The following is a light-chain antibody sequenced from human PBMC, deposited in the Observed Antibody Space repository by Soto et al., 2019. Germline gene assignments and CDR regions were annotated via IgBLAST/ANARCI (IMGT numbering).Light chain of an antibody. J-gene: IGKJ4*01. Sequence: DIQLTQSPSFLSASVGDRVTISFRASQGISDYLAWYQQKPGTAPKLLIYGASTLQSGVPSRFSGSASGTEFTLTISSLQPEDFATYFCQQFNAYPLTFGGGTKLEIK. CDR3: QQFNAYPLT. CDR2: GAS. V-gene: IGKV1-9*01. CDR1: QGISDY.